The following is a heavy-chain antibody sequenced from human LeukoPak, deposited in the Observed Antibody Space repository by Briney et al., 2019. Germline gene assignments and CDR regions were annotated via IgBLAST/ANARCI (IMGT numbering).Heavy chain of an antibody. D-gene: IGHD3-9*01. CDR3: AREVYDTVGGPDVPGGYYNYMDV. Sequence: GGSLRLSCAASGFTFSSYAMHWVRQAPGKGLEWVAVISYDGSNKYYADSVKGRFTISRDNSKNTLYLQMNSLRAEDTAVYYCAREVYDTVGGPDVPGGYYNYMDVWGKGTTVTISS. CDR2: ISYDGSNK. J-gene: IGHJ6*03. CDR1: GFTFSSYA. V-gene: IGHV3-30*04.